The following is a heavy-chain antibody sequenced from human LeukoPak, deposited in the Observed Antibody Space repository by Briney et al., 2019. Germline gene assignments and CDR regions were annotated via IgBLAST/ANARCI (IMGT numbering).Heavy chain of an antibody. D-gene: IGHD5-12*01. CDR2: IIPIFGTA. Sequence: GASMKVSCKASGTTFRSYAISWVRQAPGQGLEWMGGIIPIFGTANYAQKFQGRVTITADESTSTAYMELSSLRSEDTAVYYCARDRYGGYPDWGQGTLVTVSS. CDR1: GTTFRSYA. J-gene: IGHJ4*02. CDR3: ARDRYGGYPD. V-gene: IGHV1-69*01.